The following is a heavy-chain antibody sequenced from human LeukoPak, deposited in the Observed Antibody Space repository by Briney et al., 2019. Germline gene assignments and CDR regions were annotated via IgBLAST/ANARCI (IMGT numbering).Heavy chain of an antibody. D-gene: IGHD6-19*01. Sequence: GGSLRLSCAASGFTFSNAWMSWVRQAPGKGLEWVANIKQDGSEKVYLDSMKGRFTISRDNSRDSLYLQMNSLRPEDTAVYYCARDPGSGWWGGFDLWGQGTLVTVSS. J-gene: IGHJ5*02. CDR3: ARDPGSGWWGGFDL. V-gene: IGHV3-7*04. CDR2: IKQDGSEK. CDR1: GFTFSNAW.